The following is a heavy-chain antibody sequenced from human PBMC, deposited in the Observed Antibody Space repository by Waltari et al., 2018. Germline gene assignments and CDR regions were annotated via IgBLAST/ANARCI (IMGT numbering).Heavy chain of an antibody. V-gene: IGHV4-61*02. J-gene: IGHJ3*02. CDR3: ARGYDSWSGYSHDAFDI. Sequence: QVQLQESGPGLVKPSQTLSLTCTVSGGSISSGSYYWSWIRQPAGKGLEWIGRIYTSGSTNYNPSLKSRVTISVDTSKNQFSLKLSSVTAADTAVYYCARGYDSWSGYSHDAFDIWGQGTMVTVSS. CDR2: IYTSGST. D-gene: IGHD3-3*01. CDR1: GGSISSGSYY.